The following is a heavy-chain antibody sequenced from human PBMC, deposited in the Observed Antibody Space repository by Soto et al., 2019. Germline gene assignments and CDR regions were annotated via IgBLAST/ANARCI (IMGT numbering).Heavy chain of an antibody. V-gene: IGHV3-33*06. CDR3: AKAYCSGGSCPDYYMDV. Sequence: GSLRLSCAASGFTFSSYGMHWVRQAPGKGLEWVAVIWYDGSNKYYADSVKGRFTISRDNSKNTLYLQMNSLRAEDTAVYYCAKAYCSGGSCPDYYMDVWGKGTTVTVSS. CDR2: IWYDGSNK. J-gene: IGHJ6*03. D-gene: IGHD2-15*01. CDR1: GFTFSSYG.